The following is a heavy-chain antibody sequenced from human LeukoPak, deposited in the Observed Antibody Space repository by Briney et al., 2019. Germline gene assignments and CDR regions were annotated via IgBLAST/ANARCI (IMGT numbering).Heavy chain of an antibody. D-gene: IGHD2-15*01. Sequence: GRSLRLSCAASGFTFSSYGMHWVRQAPGKGLEWVAVMYYDGISKYYADSVKGRFTISRDNSKNTLYLQMNSLRVEDTAVYYCARDYYCSGGSCLYFDYWGRGTLVTVSS. CDR1: GFTFSSYG. CDR3: ARDYYCSGGSCLYFDY. V-gene: IGHV3-33*01. J-gene: IGHJ4*02. CDR2: MYYDGISK.